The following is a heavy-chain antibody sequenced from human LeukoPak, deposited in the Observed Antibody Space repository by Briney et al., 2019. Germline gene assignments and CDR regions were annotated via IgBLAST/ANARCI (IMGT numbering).Heavy chain of an antibody. V-gene: IGHV1-46*01. J-gene: IGHJ4*02. Sequence: ASVKVSCKASGYTFTSYYMHWVRQAPGQGLEWMGIINPSGGSTSYAQKFQGRVTMTRDTSTSTVYMELSSLRSEDTAVYYCARRYCSSTSCQYYFDYWGQGTLVTVSS. D-gene: IGHD2-2*01. CDR2: INPSGGST. CDR1: GYTFTSYY. CDR3: ARRYCSSTSCQYYFDY.